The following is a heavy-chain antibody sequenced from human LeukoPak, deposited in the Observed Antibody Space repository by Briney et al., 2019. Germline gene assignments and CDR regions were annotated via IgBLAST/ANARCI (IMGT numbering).Heavy chain of an antibody. Sequence: SETLSLTCTVSGGSISSYYWSWVRQPPEKGLEWIGYIYYSGSTNYNPSLKSRVTISVDTSKNQFSLKLSSVTAADTAVYYCARDTVTTYYYYMDVWGKGTTVTVSS. D-gene: IGHD4-11*01. CDR2: IYYSGST. CDR1: GGSISSYY. J-gene: IGHJ6*03. V-gene: IGHV4-59*01. CDR3: ARDTVTTYYYYMDV.